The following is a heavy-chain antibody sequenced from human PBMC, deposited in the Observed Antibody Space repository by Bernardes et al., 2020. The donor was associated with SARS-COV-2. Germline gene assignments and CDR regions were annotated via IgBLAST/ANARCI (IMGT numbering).Heavy chain of an antibody. CDR2: ITPNDGDT. CDR1: GYRFTAYY. J-gene: IGHJ6*02. V-gene: IGHV1-2*04. Sequence: VSVKVSCKASGYRFTAYYVPWVRQAPGQGLEWMGWITPNDGDTPYTEKFQGWVTMTIDTSSRAAYMELRRLKSDDTAVYYCARATGMGYYYGLDVWGQGTTVTVSS. D-gene: IGHD3-10*01. CDR3: ARATGMGYYYGLDV.